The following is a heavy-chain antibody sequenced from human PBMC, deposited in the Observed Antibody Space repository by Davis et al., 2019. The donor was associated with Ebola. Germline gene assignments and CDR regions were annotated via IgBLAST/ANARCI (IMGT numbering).Heavy chain of an antibody. J-gene: IGHJ4*02. V-gene: IGHV1-69*10. D-gene: IGHD2-21*01. CDR2: ILPILGIT. Sequence: SVKVSCTTSGYTFTGHYFHWVRQAPGQGLEWMGGILPILGITRYAQNFQGRVTLTADRSTSTAYMELSSLSSEDTAVYFCARDACGGDCYWGVYYFDYWGQGTLVTVSS. CDR1: GYTFTGHY. CDR3: ARDACGGDCYWGVYYFDY.